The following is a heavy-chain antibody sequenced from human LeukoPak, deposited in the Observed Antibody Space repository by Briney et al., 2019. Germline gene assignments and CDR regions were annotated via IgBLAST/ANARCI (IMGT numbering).Heavy chain of an antibody. V-gene: IGHV3-30-3*01. Sequence: GRSLRLSCAASGFTFSSYAMHWVRQAPGKGLEWVAVISYDGSNKYYADSVKGRFTISRDNSKNTLYLQMNSLRAEDTAVYYCAKCSLRYFDWLLDYWGQGTLVTVSS. J-gene: IGHJ4*02. CDR2: ISYDGSNK. CDR3: AKCSLRYFDWLLDY. CDR1: GFTFSSYA. D-gene: IGHD3-9*01.